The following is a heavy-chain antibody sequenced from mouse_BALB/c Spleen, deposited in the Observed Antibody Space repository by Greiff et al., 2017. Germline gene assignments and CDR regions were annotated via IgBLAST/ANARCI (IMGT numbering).Heavy chain of an antibody. CDR2: ICAGGST. V-gene: IGHV2-9*02. J-gene: IGHJ2*01. CDR3: AREERRRYYFDD. D-gene: IGHD2-12*01. Sequence: QVQLKESGPGLVAPSQSLSITCTVSGFSLTSYGVHWVRQPPGKGLEWLGVICAGGSTNYNSTLMSRLSISKDNSKSQVFLKMNSLQTDDTTMYYCAREERRRYYFDDWGQGTTLTVSS. CDR1: GFSLTSYG.